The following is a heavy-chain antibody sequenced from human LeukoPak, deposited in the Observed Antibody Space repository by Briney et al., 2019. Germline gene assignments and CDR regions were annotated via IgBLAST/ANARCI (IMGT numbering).Heavy chain of an antibody. Sequence: AETLTLTCTVSGGSISSYYGSGIRQPAGKGLEWIGRIYTSGSTNYNPSLKSRVTMSVDTSKNQFSLKLSSVTAADTAVYYCARGTVGAHYFDYWGQGTLVTVSS. D-gene: IGHD1-26*01. V-gene: IGHV4-4*07. CDR3: ARGTVGAHYFDY. CDR2: IYTSGST. J-gene: IGHJ4*02. CDR1: GGSISSYY.